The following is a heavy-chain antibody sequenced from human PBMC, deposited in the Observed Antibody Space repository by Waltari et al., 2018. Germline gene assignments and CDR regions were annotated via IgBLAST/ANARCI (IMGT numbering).Heavy chain of an antibody. Sequence: EVQLLESGGGLVQPGGSLSLSCAASGFTFSSYAMSWVRQAPGKGLEWVSVIYSGGSTYYADSVKGRFTISRDNSKNTLYLQMNSLRAEDTAVYYCARDLATTVTFGGIDYWGQGTLVTVSS. CDR3: ARDLATTVTFGGIDY. CDR1: GFTFSSYA. V-gene: IGHV3-23*03. J-gene: IGHJ4*02. D-gene: IGHD4-17*01. CDR2: IYSGGST.